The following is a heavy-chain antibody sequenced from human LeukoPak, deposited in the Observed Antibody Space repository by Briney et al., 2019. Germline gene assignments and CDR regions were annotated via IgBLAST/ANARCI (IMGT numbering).Heavy chain of an antibody. CDR3: AGYPTYYDSSGYYHGY. D-gene: IGHD3-22*01. V-gene: IGHV4-39*01. J-gene: IGHJ4*02. CDR1: GGSISSSSYY. CDR2: IYYSGST. Sequence: SETLSLTCTVSGGSISSSSYYWGWIRQPPGKGLEWIGSIYYSGSTYYNPSLKSRVTISVDTSKNQFSLKLSSVTAADTAVYCCAGYPTYYDSSGYYHGYWGQGTLVTVSS.